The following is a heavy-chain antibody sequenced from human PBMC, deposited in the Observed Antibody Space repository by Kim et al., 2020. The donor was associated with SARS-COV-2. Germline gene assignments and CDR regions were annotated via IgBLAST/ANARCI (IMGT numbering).Heavy chain of an antibody. D-gene: IGHD2-2*01. J-gene: IGHJ4*02. CDR1: GFTFTSYA. Sequence: GGSLRLSCAVSGFTFTSYAMHWVRQAPGKGLEWVSAISGVGGSAYYADSVRGRFTISRDNSKDTLSLQMSSLRAEDTAIYYCAKTVCFTSWTSIDYFGQGTLVTVSS. CDR2: ISGVGGSA. CDR3: AKTVCFTSWTSIDY. V-gene: IGHV3-23*01.